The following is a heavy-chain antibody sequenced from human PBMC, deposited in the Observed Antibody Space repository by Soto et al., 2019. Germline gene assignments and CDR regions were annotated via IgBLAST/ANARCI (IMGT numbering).Heavy chain of an antibody. CDR3: ARGYSSSWRDAFDI. V-gene: IGHV1-2*04. CDR1: GYTFTGYY. Sequence: ASVKVSCKASGYTFTGYYMHWVRQAPGQGLEWMGWIKPNSGGTNYAQKYQGWVTMTRDTSISTAYMELSRLRSDDTAVYYCARGYSSSWRDAFDIWGQGTMVTVSS. CDR2: IKPNSGGT. D-gene: IGHD6-13*01. J-gene: IGHJ3*02.